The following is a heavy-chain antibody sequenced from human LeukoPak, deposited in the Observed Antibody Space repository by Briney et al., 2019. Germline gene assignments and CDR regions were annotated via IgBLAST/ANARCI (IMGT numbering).Heavy chain of an antibody. CDR1: GGSISSYY. CDR3: ARQIASAGTAGFDF. CDR2: IYSTGST. V-gene: IGHV4-4*07. D-gene: IGHD6-13*01. Sequence: KPSETLSLTCTVSGGSISSYYWSWIRQPAGKGLEWIGRIYSTGSTNYNPSLKSRVTMSVDTSKNQFSLRLRSVTAAVTAVYYCARQIASAGTAGFDFWGQGALVTVSS. J-gene: IGHJ4*02.